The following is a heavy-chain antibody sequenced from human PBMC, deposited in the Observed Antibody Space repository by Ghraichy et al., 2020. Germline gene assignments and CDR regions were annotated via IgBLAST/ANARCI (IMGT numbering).Heavy chain of an antibody. J-gene: IGHJ4*02. CDR1: GGTFSSYA. Sequence: SVKVSCKASGGTFSSYAISWVRQAPGQGLEWMGGIIPIFGTANYAQKFQGRVTITADESTSTAYMELSSLRSEDTAVYYCARDAVARPMVRGVIITPLDYWGQGTLVTVSS. V-gene: IGHV1-69*13. CDR2: IIPIFGTA. CDR3: ARDAVARPMVRGVIITPLDY. D-gene: IGHD3-10*01.